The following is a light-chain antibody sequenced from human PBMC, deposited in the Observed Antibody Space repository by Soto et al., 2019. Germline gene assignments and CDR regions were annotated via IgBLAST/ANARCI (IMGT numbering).Light chain of an antibody. V-gene: IGLV1-47*01. CDR3: AAWDDSLSGVV. Sequence: QSVLTQPPSASGTPGQRVTISCSGDTSNSGSNFVYWYQQLPGTAPKLLIYRNDQRPSGVPDRFSGSRPGTSASLAIDGLRSEDEAEYYCAAWDDSLSGVVFGGGTQLTVL. CDR1: TSNSGSNF. J-gene: IGLJ2*01. CDR2: RND.